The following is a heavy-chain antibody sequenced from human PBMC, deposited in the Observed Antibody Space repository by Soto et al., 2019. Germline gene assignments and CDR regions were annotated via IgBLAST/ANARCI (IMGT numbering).Heavy chain of an antibody. CDR3: ATGRYSSSWLNNWFDP. Sequence: QVQLVQSGAEVKKPGSSLKVSCKASGGTFSSYTISWVRQAPGQGLEWMGRIIPILGIANYAQKFQGRVTITADKSTSTAYMELSSLRSEDTGVYYCATGRYSSSWLNNWFDPWGQGNLVTVSS. J-gene: IGHJ5*02. D-gene: IGHD6-13*01. CDR1: GGTFSSYT. CDR2: IIPILGIA. V-gene: IGHV1-69*02.